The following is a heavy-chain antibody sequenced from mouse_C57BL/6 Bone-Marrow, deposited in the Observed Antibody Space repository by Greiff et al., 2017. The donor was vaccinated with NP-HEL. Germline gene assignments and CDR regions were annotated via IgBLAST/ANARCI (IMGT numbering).Heavy chain of an antibody. Sequence: VQLQQSGAELVKPGASVKLSCKASGYTFTSYWMQWVKQRPGQGLEWIGEIDPSDSYTNYNQKFKGKATLTVDTSSSTAYMQLSSLTSEDSAVYYCARGDYDGYWGQGTTLTVSS. V-gene: IGHV1-50*01. CDR3: ARGDYDGY. D-gene: IGHD2-4*01. CDR1: GYTFTSYW. J-gene: IGHJ2*01. CDR2: IDPSDSYT.